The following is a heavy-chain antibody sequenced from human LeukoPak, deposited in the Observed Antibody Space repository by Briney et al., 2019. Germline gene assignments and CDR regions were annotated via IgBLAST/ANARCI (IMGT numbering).Heavy chain of an antibody. V-gene: IGHV3-21*01. CDR1: GFTFSRYG. Sequence: GGSLRLSCAASGFTFSRYGMHWVRQAPGKGLEWVSSISSSSSYIYYADSVKGRFTISRDNAKNSLYLQMNSLRAEDTAVYYCARDGAAADLFDYWGQGTLVTVSS. D-gene: IGHD6-13*01. J-gene: IGHJ4*02. CDR2: ISSSSSYI. CDR3: ARDGAAADLFDY.